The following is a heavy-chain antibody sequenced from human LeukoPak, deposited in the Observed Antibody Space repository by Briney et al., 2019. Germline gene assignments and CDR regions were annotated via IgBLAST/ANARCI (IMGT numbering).Heavy chain of an antibody. CDR3: ARERRSSSSWTPYFDY. CDR2: ISSSGSTI. D-gene: IGHD6-13*01. V-gene: IGHV3-48*01. Sequence: QPGGSLRLSCAASGFTFSTYTMNWVRQAPGKGLEWVSYISSSGSTIYYADSVKGRFTISRDNAKNSLDLQMNNLRAEDTAVYYCARERRSSSSWTPYFDYWGQGTLVTVSS. CDR1: GFTFSTYT. J-gene: IGHJ4*02.